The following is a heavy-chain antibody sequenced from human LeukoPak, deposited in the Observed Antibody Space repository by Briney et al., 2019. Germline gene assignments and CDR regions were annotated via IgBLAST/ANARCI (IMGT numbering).Heavy chain of an antibody. V-gene: IGHV3-7*01. D-gene: IGHD5-12*01. CDR1: GFTLSGYW. Sequence: GGSLRLSCAASGFTLSGYWMSWVRQAPGKGLEWVARLHADGIERYYVDPVKGRFTISRDNAKNSLHLQMYSLRLDDTAVYYCARGGYSFDYLGQGTLVIVSS. CDR2: LHADGIER. CDR3: ARGGYSFDY. J-gene: IGHJ4*02.